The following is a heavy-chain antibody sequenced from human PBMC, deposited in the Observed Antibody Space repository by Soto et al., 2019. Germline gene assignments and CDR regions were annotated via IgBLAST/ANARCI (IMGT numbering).Heavy chain of an antibody. Sequence: PSETLSLTCTVSGGSISSYYWSWIRQPPGKGLEWIGYIYYTGSINYNPSLKSRVTISVDTSKNQFSLKLASVTAADTAVYYCARLGYYYDWPDYWGQGTLVTLAS. CDR1: GGSISSYY. CDR3: ARLGYYYDWPDY. CDR2: IYYTGSI. J-gene: IGHJ4*02. V-gene: IGHV4-59*08. D-gene: IGHD3-22*01.